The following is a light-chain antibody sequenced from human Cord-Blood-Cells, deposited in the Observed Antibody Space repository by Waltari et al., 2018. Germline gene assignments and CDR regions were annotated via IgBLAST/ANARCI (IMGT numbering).Light chain of an antibody. CDR1: QSVSSSY. V-gene: IGKV3-20*01. Sequence: VLTQSPGTLSLSPGERATLSCRASQSVSSSYLAWYQQKPGQAPRLLIYGASSRATGIPDRFSGSGSGTDFTLTISRLEPEDFAVYYCQQYGSSPWTFGQGTKVEIK. CDR3: QQYGSSPWT. J-gene: IGKJ1*01. CDR2: GAS.